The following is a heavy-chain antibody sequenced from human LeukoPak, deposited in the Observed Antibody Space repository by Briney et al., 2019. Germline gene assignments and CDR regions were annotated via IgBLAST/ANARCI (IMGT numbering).Heavy chain of an antibody. V-gene: IGHV3-30*02. CDR3: AKDYPLHYYGSGSYPSH. D-gene: IGHD3-10*01. CDR2: IRYDGSNK. J-gene: IGHJ4*02. Sequence: PGGSLRPSCAASGFTLSSYGIHWVRQAPGKGLEWVAFIRYDGSNKYYADSVKGRFTISRDNSKNTLYLQMNSLRAEDTAVYYCAKDYPLHYYGSGSYPSHWGQGTLVTVSS. CDR1: GFTLSSYG.